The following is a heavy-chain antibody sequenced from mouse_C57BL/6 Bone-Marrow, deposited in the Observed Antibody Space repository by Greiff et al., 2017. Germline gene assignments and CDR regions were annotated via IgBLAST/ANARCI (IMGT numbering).Heavy chain of an antibody. Sequence: VQLQQSGAELVRPGASVKLSCTASGFNIKDDYMHWVKQRPEQGLEWIGRIDPENGDTEYASKFQGKATITADTSSNTAYLQLSSLTSEDTAVYYCIHYCASSYGAYWGQGTLVTVSA. CDR3: IHYCASSYGAY. CDR1: GFNIKDDY. CDR2: IDPENGDT. D-gene: IGHD1-1*01. V-gene: IGHV14-4*01. J-gene: IGHJ3*01.